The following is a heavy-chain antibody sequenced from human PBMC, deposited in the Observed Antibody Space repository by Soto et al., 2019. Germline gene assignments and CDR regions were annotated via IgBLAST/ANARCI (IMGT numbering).Heavy chain of an antibody. V-gene: IGHV3-74*01. J-gene: IGHJ4*02. CDR2: INSDGSGT. Sequence: GGSLRLSCAASGFTFSNHWMQWVRQAPGKGLVWVSRINSDGSGTTYADSVKGRFTISRDNAKNTLYLQMNSLRAEDTAVYYCTRDHYSSSYYWGQGTPVTVSS. CDR1: GFTFSNHW. D-gene: IGHD6-13*01. CDR3: TRDHYSSSYY.